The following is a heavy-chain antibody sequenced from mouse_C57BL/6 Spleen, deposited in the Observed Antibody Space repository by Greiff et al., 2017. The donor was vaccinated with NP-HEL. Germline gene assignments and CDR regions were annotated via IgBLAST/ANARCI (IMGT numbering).Heavy chain of an antibody. J-gene: IGHJ4*01. V-gene: IGHV1-50*01. CDR1: GYTFTSYW. Sequence: QVQLQQPGAELVKPGASVKLSCKASGYTFTSYWMQWVKQRPGQGLEWIGEIDPSDSYTNYNQTFKGKATLTIDTASSTAYMQLSSLTSEDSAVYYCAEGLRRGAMDYWGQGTSVTVSS. D-gene: IGHD2-4*01. CDR3: AEGLRRGAMDY. CDR2: IDPSDSYT.